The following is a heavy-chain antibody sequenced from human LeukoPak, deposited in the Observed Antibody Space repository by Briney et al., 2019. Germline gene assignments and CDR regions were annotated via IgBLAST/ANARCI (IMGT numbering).Heavy chain of an antibody. CDR2: IYYSGST. D-gene: IGHD4-17*01. J-gene: IGHJ4*02. V-gene: IGHV4-39*02. Sequence: KPSETLSLTCTVFGGSVSSGSYYWGWIRQPPGKGLEWIGSIYYSGSTYYNPSLKSRVTISVDTSKNHFSLKLSSVTAADTAVYYCARLAVTFDSWGQGTLVTVSS. CDR1: GGSVSSGSYY. CDR3: ARLAVTFDS.